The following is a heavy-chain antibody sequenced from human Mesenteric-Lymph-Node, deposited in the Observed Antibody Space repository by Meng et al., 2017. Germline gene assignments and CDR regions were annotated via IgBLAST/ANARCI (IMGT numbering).Heavy chain of an antibody. D-gene: IGHD6-13*01. V-gene: IGHV3-21*01. J-gene: IGHJ2*01. Sequence: EVQLVESGGGLVKPGEPLRLSCVASGFTFSSYSMNWVRQAPGKGLEWVSSISTSTSIYYADSAKGRFTISRDNAKNSLFLQMNSLRAEDTAVYYCARGVAPAGMLYWYFDLWGRGTLVTVSS. CDR2: ISTSTSI. CDR3: ARGVAPAGMLYWYFDL. CDR1: GFTFSSYS.